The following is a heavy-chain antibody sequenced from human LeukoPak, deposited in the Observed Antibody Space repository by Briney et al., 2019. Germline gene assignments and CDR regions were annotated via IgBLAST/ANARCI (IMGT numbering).Heavy chain of an antibody. V-gene: IGHV3-7*03. J-gene: IGHJ3*02. CDR3: ARYCSSTSCYHAFDI. Sequence: GGSLRLSCAASGFTFSTYWMTWVRQAPGKGLEWVANMKGDGSEKHYVDSVKGRFTISRDNSKNTLYLQMNSLRAEDTAVYYCARYCSSTSCYHAFDIWGQGTMVTVSS. CDR1: GFTFSTYW. D-gene: IGHD2-2*01. CDR2: MKGDGSEK.